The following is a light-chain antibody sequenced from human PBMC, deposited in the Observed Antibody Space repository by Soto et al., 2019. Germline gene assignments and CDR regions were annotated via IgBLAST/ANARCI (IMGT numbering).Light chain of an antibody. Sequence: QSALTKPPSVYGAPGQRVTISCTGSSSNIGATYDVQWYQQLPGTAPKLLIYGNSNRPSGVPDRFSGSKSGTSASLAITGLQADDEADYYCQSYDSSLSAHYVFGTGTKVTVL. CDR2: GNS. J-gene: IGLJ1*01. CDR3: QSYDSSLSAHYV. CDR1: SSNIGATYD. V-gene: IGLV1-40*01.